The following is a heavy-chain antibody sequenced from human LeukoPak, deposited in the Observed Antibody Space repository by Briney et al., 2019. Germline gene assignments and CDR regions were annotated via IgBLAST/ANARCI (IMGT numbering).Heavy chain of an antibody. D-gene: IGHD3-9*01. V-gene: IGHV1-69*13. CDR2: IIPIFGTA. CDR3: ARDILTGYNHRGYYYGMDV. J-gene: IGHJ6*02. CDR1: GGTFSSYA. Sequence: EASVKVSCKASGGTFSSYAISWVRQAPGRGLEWMGGIIPIFGTANYAQKFQGRVTITADESTSTAYMELSSLRSEDTAVYYCARDILTGYNHRGYYYGMDVWGQGTTVTVSS.